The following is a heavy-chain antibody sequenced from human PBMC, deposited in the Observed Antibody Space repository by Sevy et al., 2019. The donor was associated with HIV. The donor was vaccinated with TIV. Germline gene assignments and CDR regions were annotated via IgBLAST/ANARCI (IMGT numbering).Heavy chain of an antibody. CDR3: ARVPRGQLWYSGSLGGYYYHMDV. D-gene: IGHD3-16*01. CDR2: IYKTGST. CDR1: GGSVSSGTYY. J-gene: IGHJ6*03. Sequence: SETLSLSCSVSGGSVSSGTYYWSWIRQPPGKGLEWIGHIYKTGSTNYKLSLQSRVTISVDTSTNQFSLRLGSVTAAETAVYYCARVPRGQLWYSGSLGGYYYHMDVWGKGTTVTVS. V-gene: IGHV4-61*01.